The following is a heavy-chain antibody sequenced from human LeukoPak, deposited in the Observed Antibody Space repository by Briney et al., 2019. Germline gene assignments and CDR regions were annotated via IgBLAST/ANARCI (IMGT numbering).Heavy chain of an antibody. CDR2: ISANGGST. D-gene: IGHD6-13*01. CDR3: VKDLYRGDPSSWYYFDY. V-gene: IGHV3-64D*06. J-gene: IGHJ4*02. Sequence: GGSLRLSCSASGFIISNYAMHWVRQAPGKGLEYVSAISANGGSTYYADSVKGRFTISRDNSKNTLYLQMSSLRAEDTAIYHCVKDLYRGDPSSWYYFDYWGQGTLVTVSS. CDR1: GFIISNYA.